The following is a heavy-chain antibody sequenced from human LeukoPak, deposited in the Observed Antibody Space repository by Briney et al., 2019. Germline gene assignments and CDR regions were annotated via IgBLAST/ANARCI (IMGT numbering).Heavy chain of an antibody. D-gene: IGHD3-10*01. CDR1: GFTFSIYS. V-gene: IGHV3-33*01. Sequence: GRSLRLSCAASGFTFSIYSMKWVRQAPGRGLEWVAVIWYDGSNKYYADSVKGRFTISRDNSKNRQYLPMNRLRAEDTAVYYCAWFSEFYHGSGRCLGEWGQGTMVTVSS. CDR3: AWFSEFYHGSGRCLGE. CDR2: IWYDGSNK. J-gene: IGHJ3*01.